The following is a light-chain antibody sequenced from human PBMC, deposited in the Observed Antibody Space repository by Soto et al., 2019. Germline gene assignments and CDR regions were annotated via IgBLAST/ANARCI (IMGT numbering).Light chain of an antibody. CDR3: QQYGGSPRT. J-gene: IGKJ1*01. Sequence: EMVLTQSPGTLSLSPGERATLSCRATQSVSSSYLSGYQQKPGQAPRRLIYGAASRATGIPARFSGSGAGTDFSLTTSRLEPDDVSVDYCQQYGGSPRTFGQGTKVDIK. CDR1: QSVSSSY. V-gene: IGKV3-20*01. CDR2: GAA.